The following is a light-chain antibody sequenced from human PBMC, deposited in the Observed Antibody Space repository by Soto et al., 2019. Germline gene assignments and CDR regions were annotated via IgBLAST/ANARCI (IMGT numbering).Light chain of an antibody. J-gene: IGKJ1*01. V-gene: IGKV1-12*01. CDR3: HQANSFPRT. Sequence: DIQMTQSPSSVSASVGDRVTITCRASQDISSWLAWYQQKPGKAPKLLIYAATSLQSGVPSRFSGSGSGTDFTLTITNLQPEDFATYYCHQANSFPRTFGQGTKVEIK. CDR2: AAT. CDR1: QDISSW.